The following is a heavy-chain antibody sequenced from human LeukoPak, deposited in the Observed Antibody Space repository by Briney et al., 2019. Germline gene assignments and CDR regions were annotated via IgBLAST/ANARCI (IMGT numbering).Heavy chain of an antibody. CDR1: GFTLSSYG. J-gene: IGHJ4*02. V-gene: IGHV3-33*01. D-gene: IGHD2-2*01. CDR3: ARDQCSSTSCSQSFDY. Sequence: GGSLRPSCAASGFTLSSYGMHWVRQAPGKGLEWVAVIWYDGSNKYYADSVKGRFTISRDNSKNTLYLQMNSLRAEDTAVYYCARDQCSSTSCSQSFDYWGQGTLVTVSS. CDR2: IWYDGSNK.